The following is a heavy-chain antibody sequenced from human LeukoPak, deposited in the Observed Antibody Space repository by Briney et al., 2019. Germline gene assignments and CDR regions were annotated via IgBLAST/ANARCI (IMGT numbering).Heavy chain of an antibody. CDR2: IYAGGNT. V-gene: IGHV3-66*01. CDR1: GFTFSSYA. Sequence: GGSLRLSCAASGFTFSSYAISWVRQAPGKGLEWVSVIYAGGNTYYADSVKERFTISRDNSRNTLYLQMNSLRGDDTAVYYCAREVYSSTWFDLWGQGTLVTVSS. CDR3: AREVYSSTWFDL. J-gene: IGHJ4*02. D-gene: IGHD6-13*01.